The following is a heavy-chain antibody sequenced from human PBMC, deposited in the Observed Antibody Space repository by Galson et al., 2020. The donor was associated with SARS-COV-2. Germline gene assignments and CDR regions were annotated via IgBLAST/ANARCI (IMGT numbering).Heavy chain of an antibody. CDR2: INHSGST. D-gene: IGHD4-4*01. Sequence: SETLSLTCAVYGGSFSGYYWSWIRQPPGKGLEWIGEINHSGSTNYTPSLKSRVTISVDTSKNQFSLKLSSVTAADTAVYYCARWTTVTTFYHYYGMDVWGQGTTVTVSS. CDR1: GGSFSGYY. V-gene: IGHV4-34*01. J-gene: IGHJ6*02. CDR3: ARWTTVTTFYHYYGMDV.